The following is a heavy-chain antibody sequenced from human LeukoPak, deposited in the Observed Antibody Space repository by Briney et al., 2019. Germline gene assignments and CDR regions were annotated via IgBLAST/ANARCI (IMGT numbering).Heavy chain of an antibody. J-gene: IGHJ4*02. CDR1: GYTFTTYA. V-gene: IGHV1-3*01. CDR3: ARDPIGSRWPYYFDY. CDR2: INAGNGNT. Sequence: ASVKVSCKASGYTFTTYAMHWVRQAPGQRLEWMGWINAGNGNTKYSQKFQARVTITRDTSGSTAYMELSSLRSEDTAVYYCARDPIGSRWPYYFDYWGQGTLVTVSS. D-gene: IGHD6-13*01.